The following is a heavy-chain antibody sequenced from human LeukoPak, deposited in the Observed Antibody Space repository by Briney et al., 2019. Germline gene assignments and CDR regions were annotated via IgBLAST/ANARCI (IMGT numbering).Heavy chain of an antibody. D-gene: IGHD6-25*01. CDR3: ARQSTIAAARIDP. Sequence: SETLSLTCTVSGGSISDSNYYWGWIRQPPGRGLEWIANIYYSGSAYYSPSLKSRVTVSIDTPKNQFPLKLNSVTAADTAVYYCARQSTIAAARIDPWGQGTLVTVSS. CDR2: IYYSGSA. CDR1: GGSISDSNYY. V-gene: IGHV4-39*01. J-gene: IGHJ5*02.